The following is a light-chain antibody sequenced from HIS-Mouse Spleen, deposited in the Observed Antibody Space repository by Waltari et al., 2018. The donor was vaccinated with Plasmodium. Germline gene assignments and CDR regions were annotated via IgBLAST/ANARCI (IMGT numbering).Light chain of an antibody. CDR2: KDR. V-gene: IGLV3-25*03. CDR3: QSADSSGTYVV. J-gene: IGLJ2*01. CDR1: PSPQQS. Sequence: SYALPQPPSVSVSPGQTARIPRPGDPSPQQSAYWYQQTPGQAPVLVIYKDRGRPSGIPGRFSGSSSGTTVTLTISGVQAEDEADYYCQSADSSGTYVVFGGGTKLTVL.